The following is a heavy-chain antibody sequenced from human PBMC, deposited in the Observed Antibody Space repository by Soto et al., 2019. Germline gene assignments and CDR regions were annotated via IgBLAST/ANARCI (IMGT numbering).Heavy chain of an antibody. Sequence: PGESLKISCKGSGYSFTSYWISWVRQMPGKXLEWMGRIDPSDSYTNYSPSFQGHVTISADKSISTAYLQWSSLKASDTAMYYCARYYGSGSYYNFPYYYYYGMDVWGQGTTVTVFS. V-gene: IGHV5-10-1*01. CDR1: GYSFTSYW. CDR3: ARYYGSGSYYNFPYYYYYGMDV. D-gene: IGHD3-10*01. J-gene: IGHJ6*02. CDR2: IDPSDSYT.